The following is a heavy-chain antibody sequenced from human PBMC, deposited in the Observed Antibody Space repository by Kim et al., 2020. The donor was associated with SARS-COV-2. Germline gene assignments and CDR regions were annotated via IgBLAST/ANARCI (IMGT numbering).Heavy chain of an antibody. CDR3: ARGMLNMDV. D-gene: IGHD3-10*02. Sequence: SNKNYADSVKGRFTISRDNSKNTLYLQMNSLRAEDTAVYYCARGMLNMDVWGKGTTVTVSS. CDR2: SNK. J-gene: IGHJ6*03. V-gene: IGHV3-33*01.